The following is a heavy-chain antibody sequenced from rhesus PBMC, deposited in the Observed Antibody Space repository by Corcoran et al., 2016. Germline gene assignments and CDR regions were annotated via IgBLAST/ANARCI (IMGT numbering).Heavy chain of an antibody. Sequence: QVQLPESGPGLVKPSETLSLTCAVSGYSISSGYYWGWIRQTPGKGMEYIGDIRGSSGSTYYNPSLKSRVTISKDTSKNQFSLKLSSVTAADTAVYYCASHSSGRPFDYWGQGVLVTVSS. J-gene: IGHJ4*01. V-gene: IGHV4-99*01. CDR3: ASHSSGRPFDY. CDR2: IRGSSGST. CDR1: GYSISSGYY. D-gene: IGHD2-21*01.